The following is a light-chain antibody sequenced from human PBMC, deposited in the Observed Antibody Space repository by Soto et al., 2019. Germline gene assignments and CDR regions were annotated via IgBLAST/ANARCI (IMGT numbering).Light chain of an antibody. Sequence: DIQMTQSPSSLSASVGDRVTITCQASQDITDYLHWYQQKPGKAPRLLIYDASNLETGVPSRFSGSGSGTHFSFTISSLQPEDIATYYCQQSEALVLSFGGGTKVETK. CDR2: DAS. CDR1: QDITDY. J-gene: IGKJ4*01. CDR3: QQSEALVLS. V-gene: IGKV1-33*01.